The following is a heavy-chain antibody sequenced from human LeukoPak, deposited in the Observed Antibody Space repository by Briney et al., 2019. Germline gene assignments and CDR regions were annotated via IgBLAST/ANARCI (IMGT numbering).Heavy chain of an antibody. CDR1: GFTFSSYW. D-gene: IGHD3-3*01. Sequence: GGSLRLSCAASGFTFSSYWMHWVRQAPGKGLVWVSRINSDGSSTIYADSVKGRFTISRDNAKNTLYLQMNSLRAEDTAVYYCARGSKDFWSGYYYYMDVWGKGTTVAVSS. V-gene: IGHV3-74*01. CDR3: ARGSKDFWSGYYYYMDV. J-gene: IGHJ6*03. CDR2: INSDGSST.